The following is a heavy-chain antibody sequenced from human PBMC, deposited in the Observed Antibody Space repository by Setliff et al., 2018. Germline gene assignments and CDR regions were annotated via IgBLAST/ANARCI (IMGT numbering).Heavy chain of an antibody. CDR1: SGSLSGYF. CDR2: INHRGTI. CDR3: ARGIPLFSYDHYCCMDV. V-gene: IGHV4-34*01. Sequence: TSETLSLTCSVHSGSLSGYFWSWSRQSPGKGLEWIGEINHRGTINHVPSLKSRVTISVDTSKNQVSLEISSVTVADTAVYYCARGIPLFSYDHYCCMDVWGKGTPVTVSS. D-gene: IGHD3-10*02. J-gene: IGHJ6*03.